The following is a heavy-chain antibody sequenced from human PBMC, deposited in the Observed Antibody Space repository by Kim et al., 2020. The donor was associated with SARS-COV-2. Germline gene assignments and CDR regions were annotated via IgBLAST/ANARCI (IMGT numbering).Heavy chain of an antibody. J-gene: IGHJ4*02. CDR3: TTGLSLVVVAAAIDY. D-gene: IGHD2-15*01. CDR1: GFTFSNAW. V-gene: IGHV3-15*01. CDR2: IKSKTDGGTT. Sequence: GGSLRLSCAASGFTFSNAWMSWVRQAPGKGLEWVGRIKSKTDGGTTDYAAPVKGRFTISRDDSKNTLYLQMNSLKTEDTAVYYCTTGLSLVVVAAAIDYWGQGTLVTVSS.